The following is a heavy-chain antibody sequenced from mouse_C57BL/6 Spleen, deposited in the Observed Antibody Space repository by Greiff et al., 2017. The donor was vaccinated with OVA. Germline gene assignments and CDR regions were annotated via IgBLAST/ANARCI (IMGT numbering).Heavy chain of an antibody. Sequence: VKLMESGAELVRPGASVTLSCKASGYTFTDYEMHWVKQTPVHGLEWIGSIDPETGGTAYNQKFKGKAILTADKSSSTAYMELRSLTSEDSAVYYCTRRRYWGQGTLVTVSA. J-gene: IGHJ3*01. CDR1: GYTFTDYE. CDR3: TRRRY. CDR2: IDPETGGT. V-gene: IGHV1-15*01.